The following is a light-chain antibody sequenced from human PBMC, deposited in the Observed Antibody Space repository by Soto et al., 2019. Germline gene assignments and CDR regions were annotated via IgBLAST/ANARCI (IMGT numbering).Light chain of an antibody. CDR2: QTS. J-gene: IGKJ1*01. Sequence: ESVLTQSPATLSPFPGDRVTLSCMASQYINTRLSWYQHRPGQAPRLLIYQTSIRAAGIPARFSGTGSGTDFTLTLTRLEPEDFAVSSCQPYGSSPWTCGQGTTAHIK. CDR1: QYINTRL. CDR3: QPYGSSPWT. V-gene: IGKV3-20*01.